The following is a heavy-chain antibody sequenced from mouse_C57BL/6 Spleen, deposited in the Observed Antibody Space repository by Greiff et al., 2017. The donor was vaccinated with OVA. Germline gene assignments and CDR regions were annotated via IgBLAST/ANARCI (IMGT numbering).Heavy chain of an antibody. CDR2: ISDGGSYT. CDR3: ARDQRSSYPMDY. V-gene: IGHV5-4*01. CDR1: GFTFSSYA. Sequence: EVQLVESGGGLVKPGGSLKLSCAASGFTFSSYAMSWVRQTPEKRLEWVATISDGGSYTYYPDNVKGRFTISRDNAKNNLYLQMSHLKSEDTAMYYCARDQRSSYPMDYWGQGTSVTVSS. J-gene: IGHJ4*01. D-gene: IGHD1-1*01.